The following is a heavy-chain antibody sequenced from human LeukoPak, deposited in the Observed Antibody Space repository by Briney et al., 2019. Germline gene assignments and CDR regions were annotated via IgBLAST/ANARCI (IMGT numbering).Heavy chain of an antibody. D-gene: IGHD3-22*01. CDR2: INHSGST. J-gene: IGHJ4*02. V-gene: IGHV4-34*01. Sequence: SETLSLTCAVYGGSFSGYYWSWIRQPPGKGLEWIGEINHSGSTNYNPSLKSRVTISVDTSKNQFSLKLSSVTAADTAVYYCARQYYYDTEFDYWGQGTLVTVSS. CDR1: GGSFSGYY. CDR3: ARQYYYDTEFDY.